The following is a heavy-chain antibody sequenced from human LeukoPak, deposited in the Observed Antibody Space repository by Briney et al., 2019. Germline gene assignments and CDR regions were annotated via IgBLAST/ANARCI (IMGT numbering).Heavy chain of an antibody. D-gene: IGHD3-10*01. Sequence: SETLSLTCTVSGGSISSSNYYWGWIRQPPGKGLEWIGSLYYGGSTNYNPSLKSRVTISVDTSKNQFSLKLRSVTAADTAVYYCARGTIGSYTYWGQGTLVTVSS. CDR1: GGSISSSNYY. J-gene: IGHJ4*02. CDR2: LYYGGST. V-gene: IGHV4-39*07. CDR3: ARGTIGSYTY.